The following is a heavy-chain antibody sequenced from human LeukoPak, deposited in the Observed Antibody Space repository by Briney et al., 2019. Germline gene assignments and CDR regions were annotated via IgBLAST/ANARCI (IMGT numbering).Heavy chain of an antibody. CDR3: ARGPIYDYVWGSYRRRADAFDI. CDR2: INHSGST. CDR1: GGSFSGYY. V-gene: IGHV4-34*01. J-gene: IGHJ3*02. Sequence: PSETLSLTCAVYGGSFSGYYWSWIRQPPGKGLEWIGEINHSGSTNYNPSLKSRVTISVEPSKNQFSLKLSSVTAADTAVYYCARGPIYDYVWGSYRRRADAFDIWGQGTMVTVSS. D-gene: IGHD3-16*02.